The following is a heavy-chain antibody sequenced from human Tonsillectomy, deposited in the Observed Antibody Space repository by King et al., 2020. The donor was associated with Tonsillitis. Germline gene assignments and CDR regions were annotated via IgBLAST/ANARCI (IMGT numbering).Heavy chain of an antibody. Sequence: VQLQESGPGLVKPSETLSLICTVSGGSISSYYWSWIRRPPGKGLEWIGDIYYSGSTNYNPSLKSRVTISGDTSKNQFSLKLSSVTAADTAVYYCARFTGYSYYYFGMDVWGQGTTVTVSS. D-gene: IGHD3-22*01. CDR3: ARFTGYSYYYFGMDV. V-gene: IGHV4-59*01. CDR2: IYYSGST. CDR1: GGSISSYY. J-gene: IGHJ6*02.